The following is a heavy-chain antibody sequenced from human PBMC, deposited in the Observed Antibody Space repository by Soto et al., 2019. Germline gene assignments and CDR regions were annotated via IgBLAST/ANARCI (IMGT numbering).Heavy chain of an antibody. CDR3: AKDLHGSGWSFDQ. CDR1: GFTFSTQA. CDR2: LISSGESP. V-gene: IGHV3-23*01. Sequence: GGSLRLSCSASGFTFSTQAMALVRQAPGKGLEWVSALISSGESPDYVDSVKGRFTISRDNSKNTLYLQMNSLRADDTAVYYCAKDLHGSGWSFDQWGQGTVVTVS. D-gene: IGHD6-19*01. J-gene: IGHJ4*02.